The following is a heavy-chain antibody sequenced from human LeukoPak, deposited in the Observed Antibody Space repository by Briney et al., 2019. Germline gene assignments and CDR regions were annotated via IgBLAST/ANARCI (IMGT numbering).Heavy chain of an antibody. CDR3: ARARYGGNQIDY. J-gene: IGHJ4*02. D-gene: IGHD4/OR15-4a*01. Sequence: ASVKVSCKASGYTFTTYYMHWVRQAPGQGLEWMGIINPSGGSTSYAQRFQGRVTMTWDTSTSTVYMELSSLRSEDTAMYYCARARYGGNQIDYWGQGTLVTVSS. CDR2: INPSGGST. CDR1: GYTFTTYY. V-gene: IGHV1-46*01.